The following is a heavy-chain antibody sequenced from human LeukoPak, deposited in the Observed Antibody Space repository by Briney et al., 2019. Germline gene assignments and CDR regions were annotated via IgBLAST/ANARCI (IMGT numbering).Heavy chain of an antibody. CDR2: IYTSGST. V-gene: IGHV4-4*09. Sequence: PSETLSLTCTVSGGSISSYYWSWIRQPPGKGLEWIGYIYTSGSTNYNPSLKSRVTISVDTSKNQFSLKLSSVTATDTAVYYCARLGSSSWYHWFDPWGQGTLVTVSS. D-gene: IGHD6-13*01. CDR3: ARLGSSSWYHWFDP. J-gene: IGHJ5*02. CDR1: GGSISSYY.